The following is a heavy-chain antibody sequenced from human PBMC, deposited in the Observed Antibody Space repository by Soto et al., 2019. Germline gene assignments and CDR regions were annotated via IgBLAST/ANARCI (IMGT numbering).Heavy chain of an antibody. CDR1: GGSISTYY. Sequence: QMQLMESGPRLVKASETLSLTCTVSGGSISTYYWNWIRKSPGKGLEWIGYIYRTGSTHYNPSLNSRDAISLDTSRNRFSLKLNSVTAADTAVYFCARQIGDDPFDIWGQGTMVTVSS. J-gene: IGHJ3*02. V-gene: IGHV4-59*08. D-gene: IGHD3-3*01. CDR2: IYRTGST. CDR3: ARQIGDDPFDI.